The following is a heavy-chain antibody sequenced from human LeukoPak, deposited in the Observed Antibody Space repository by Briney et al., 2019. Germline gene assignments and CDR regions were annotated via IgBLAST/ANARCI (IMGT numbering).Heavy chain of an antibody. CDR1: GYTFTGYY. J-gene: IGHJ4*02. Sequence: GASVKVSCKASGYTFTGYYMHWVRQAPGQGLEWMGWINPNSGGTNYAQKFQGRVTMTRDTSISTAYMELSRLRSDDTAVYYCARDDYYDSSGPDDYWGQGTLVTVSS. D-gene: IGHD3-22*01. CDR3: ARDDYYDSSGPDDY. CDR2: INPNSGGT. V-gene: IGHV1-2*02.